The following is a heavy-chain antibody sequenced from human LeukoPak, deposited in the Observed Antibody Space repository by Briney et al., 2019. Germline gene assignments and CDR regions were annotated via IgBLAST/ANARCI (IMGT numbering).Heavy chain of an antibody. CDR2: ISGSGGST. D-gene: IGHD2-2*01. CDR1: GFTFSSYA. J-gene: IGHJ3*02. Sequence: QTGGSLRLSCAAPGFTFSSYAMSWVRQAPGKGLEWVSGISGSGGSTYYADSVKGRFTISRDNSKNTLYLQMNSLRAEDTAVYYCARHLVPTAMLTAFDIWGQGTMVTVSS. V-gene: IGHV3-23*01. CDR3: ARHLVPTAMLTAFDI.